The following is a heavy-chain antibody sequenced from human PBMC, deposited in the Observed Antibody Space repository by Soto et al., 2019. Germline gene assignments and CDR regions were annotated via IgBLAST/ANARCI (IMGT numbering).Heavy chain of an antibody. V-gene: IGHV1-69*02. Sequence: SVKVSCKASGGTFSSYTISWVRQAPGQGLEWMGRIIPILGIANYAQKFQGRVTITADKSTSTAYMELSSLRSEDTAVYYCASSNCSGGSCYSSADYWGQGTLVTVSS. CDR2: IIPILGIA. D-gene: IGHD2-15*01. CDR1: GGTFSSYT. CDR3: ASSNCSGGSCYSSADY. J-gene: IGHJ4*02.